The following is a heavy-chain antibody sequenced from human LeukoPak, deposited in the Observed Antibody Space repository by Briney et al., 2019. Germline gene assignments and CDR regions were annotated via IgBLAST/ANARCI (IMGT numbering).Heavy chain of an antibody. CDR2: INPSGGST. Sequence: ASVKVSCKASGYTFTSYYMHWVRQAPGQGLELMGIINPSGGSTSYAQKFQGRVTMTRDTSTSTVYMELRSLRSEDTAVYYCARDPLAYCGGDCYGNWFDPWGQGTLVTVSS. J-gene: IGHJ5*02. CDR1: GYTFTSYY. CDR3: ARDPLAYCGGDCYGNWFDP. D-gene: IGHD2-21*02. V-gene: IGHV1-46*01.